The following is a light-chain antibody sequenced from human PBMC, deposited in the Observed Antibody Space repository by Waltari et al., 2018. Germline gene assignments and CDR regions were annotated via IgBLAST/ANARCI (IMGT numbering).Light chain of an antibody. V-gene: IGLV2-14*01. Sequence: QSALTQPASVYGSPGQSITISCTGTSSDVGFYDFVSWFQQHPGKAPKVMIYKVNNRPSGVSNRFSGSKSANTASLTISGLQAEDEADYYCSSYTRRSYWVFGGGTQLTVL. CDR3: SSYTRRSYWV. CDR1: SSDVGFYDF. CDR2: KVN. J-gene: IGLJ3*02.